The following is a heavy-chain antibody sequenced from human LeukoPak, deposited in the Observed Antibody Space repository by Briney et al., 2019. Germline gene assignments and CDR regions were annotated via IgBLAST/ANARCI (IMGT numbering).Heavy chain of an antibody. CDR2: IYTGGST. D-gene: IGHD6-13*01. J-gene: IGHJ3*02. CDR3: ARGSTRRSPFDI. CDR1: GFTVSSNY. V-gene: IGHV3-53*01. Sequence: GGSLRLSCAASGFTVSSNYMNWVRQAPGKGLEWVSVIYTGGSTYYADSVKGRFTIPRDSSQNTLFLQMNSLRAEDTAVYYCARGSTRRSPFDIWGHGTMVTVSS.